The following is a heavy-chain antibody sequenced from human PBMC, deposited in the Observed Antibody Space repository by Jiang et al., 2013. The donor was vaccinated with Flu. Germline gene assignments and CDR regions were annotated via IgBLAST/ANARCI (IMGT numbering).Heavy chain of an antibody. CDR1: GFSLSTRGMC. J-gene: IGHJ4*02. CDR3: ARIRPYGGNLYFEY. CDR2: IDWDDDE. Sequence: KPTQTLTLTCTFSGFSLSTRGMCVSWIRQPPGKALEWLARIDWDDDEYYSTSLKTRLTISKDTSRNQVVLSMTNVDPVDTATYYCARIRPYGGNLYFEYWGQGILVTVSS. V-gene: IGHV2-70*11. D-gene: IGHD4-23*01.